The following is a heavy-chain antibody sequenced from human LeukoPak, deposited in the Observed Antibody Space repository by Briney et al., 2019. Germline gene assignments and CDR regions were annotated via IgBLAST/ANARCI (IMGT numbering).Heavy chain of an antibody. CDR2: INPNSGDT. D-gene: IGHD6-13*01. CDR1: GYTFTGYY. CDR3: ARGSSSWFPFDY. J-gene: IGHJ4*02. V-gene: IGHV1-2*02. Sequence: ASVKVSCKASGYTFTGYYMHWVRQAPGQGLEWMGWINPNSGDTNYAQKFQGRVTMTRDTSISTAYMELSRLRSDDTAVYYCARGSSSWFPFDYWGQGTLVTVSS.